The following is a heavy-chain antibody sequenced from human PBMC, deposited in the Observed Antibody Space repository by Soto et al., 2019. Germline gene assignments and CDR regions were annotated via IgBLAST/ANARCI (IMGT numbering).Heavy chain of an antibody. V-gene: IGHV3-64*01. J-gene: IGHJ6*02. CDR1: GFTFSGYA. Sequence: VQLVESGGGLVQPGGSLRLSCAASGFTFSGYAMHWVRQAAGKGLEYVSAISGNGGSTYYANSEKGRFTISRDNSKNTLYLQMGSLRAEDTAVYYCARGTVTTFYYYGMDVWGQGTTVTVSS. D-gene: IGHD4-17*01. CDR3: ARGTVTTFYYYGMDV. CDR2: ISGNGGST.